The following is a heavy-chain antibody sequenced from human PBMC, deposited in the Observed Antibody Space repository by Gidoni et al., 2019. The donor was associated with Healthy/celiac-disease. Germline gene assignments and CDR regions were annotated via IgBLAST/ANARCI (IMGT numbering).Heavy chain of an antibody. V-gene: IGHV1-69*02. Sequence: QVQLGQSGAEGKKPGSSVKVSCKASGGTFSSYTISWVRQAPGQGLEWMGRIVPILGIANYAQKFQGRVTITADTSPSTAYMELSSLRSEDTAVYYCASPPPTGNYFDYWGQGTLVTVSS. CDR3: ASPPPTGNYFDY. CDR1: GGTFSSYT. CDR2: IVPILGIA. J-gene: IGHJ4*02.